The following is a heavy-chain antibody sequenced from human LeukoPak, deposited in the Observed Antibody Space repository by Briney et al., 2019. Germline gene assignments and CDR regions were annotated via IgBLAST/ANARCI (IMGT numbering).Heavy chain of an antibody. CDR3: ARGIAADWNYGMDV. D-gene: IGHD6-13*01. V-gene: IGHV4-39*07. J-gene: IGHJ6*02. Sequence: PSETLSLTCTVSGGSISSSSYYWGWIRQPPGKGLEWIGSIYYSGSTYHNPSLKSRVTISVDTSKNQFSLKLSSVTAADTAVYYCARGIAADWNYGMDVWGQGTTVTVSS. CDR1: GGSISSSSYY. CDR2: IYYSGST.